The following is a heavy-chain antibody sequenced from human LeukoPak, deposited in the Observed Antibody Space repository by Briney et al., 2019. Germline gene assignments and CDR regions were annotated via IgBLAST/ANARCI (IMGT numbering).Heavy chain of an antibody. V-gene: IGHV3-74*01. CDR1: GNYW. CDR2: INSDGSWT. CDR3: VSFYETY. D-gene: IGHD2/OR15-2a*01. J-gene: IGHJ4*02. Sequence: GGSLRLSCAASGNYWMHWVRQAPGKGLVWVSHINSDGSWTSYADSVKGRFTISKDNAKNTVYLQMNSLRAEDTAVYYCVSFYETYWGRGTLVAVSS.